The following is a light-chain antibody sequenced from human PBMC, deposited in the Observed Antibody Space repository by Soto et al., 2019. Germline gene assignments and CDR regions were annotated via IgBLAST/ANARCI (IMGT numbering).Light chain of an antibody. CDR2: GAS. CDR1: QISSN. Sequence: VRTHAAASMSVAPGGRRTISNRAGQISSNLAWHQQRPGQAPRLLIYGASVRATGVQARFSGSGSGTEFNLTIKSLQSQAHEVYLCEQYNNWAYTFGQGTKVDIK. CDR3: EQYNNWAYT. V-gene: IGKV3-15*01. J-gene: IGKJ2*01.